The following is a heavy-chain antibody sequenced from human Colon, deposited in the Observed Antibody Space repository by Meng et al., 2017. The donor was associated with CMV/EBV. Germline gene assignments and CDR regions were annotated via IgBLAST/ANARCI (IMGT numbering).Heavy chain of an antibody. CDR3: ARDHRGVGTAFDI. V-gene: IGHV3-11*04. CDR1: KFTFSDYF. J-gene: IGHJ3*02. D-gene: IGHD2-8*01. CDR2: ISGGSNTI. Sequence: GESLKISCTASKFTFSDYFMAWLRQAPGKGLEWISYISGGSNTINYADSVKGRFTISRDNTIDSLFLQMGDLRAEDTAVYYCARDHRGVGTAFDIWGQGTMVTVSS.